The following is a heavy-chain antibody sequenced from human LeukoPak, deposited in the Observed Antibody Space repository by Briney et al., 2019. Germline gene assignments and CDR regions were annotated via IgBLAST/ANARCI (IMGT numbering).Heavy chain of an antibody. CDR1: GFTFSTYW. D-gene: IGHD5-12*01. CDR3: ARGTYSGYDYFDY. Sequence: GGSLRLSCAASGFTFSTYWMSWVRQAPGKGLEWVANIKQDGSEKYYVDSVKGRFTISRDNAKNSLYLQMNSLRAEDTAVYYCARGTYSGYDYFDYWGQGTLVTVSS. V-gene: IGHV3-7*01. CDR2: IKQDGSEK. J-gene: IGHJ4*02.